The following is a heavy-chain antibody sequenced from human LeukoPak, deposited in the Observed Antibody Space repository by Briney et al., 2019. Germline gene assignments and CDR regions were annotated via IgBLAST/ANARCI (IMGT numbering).Heavy chain of an antibody. CDR2: IKSKRDGGTI. CDR1: GFTFSDAW. D-gene: IGHD6-6*01. CDR3: TTGSSFDY. J-gene: IGHJ4*02. V-gene: IGHV3-15*01. Sequence: RPGGSLRLSCAASGFTFSDAWMSWVRQAPGKGLEWVGRIKSKRDGGTIDYAAPVKGRLTISRDDSKNTFYLQMNSLKTEDAAVYYCTTGSSFDYWGQGTLVTVSS.